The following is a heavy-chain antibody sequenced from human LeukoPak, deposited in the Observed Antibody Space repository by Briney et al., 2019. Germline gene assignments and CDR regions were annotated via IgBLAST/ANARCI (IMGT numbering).Heavy chain of an antibody. D-gene: IGHD6-25*01. V-gene: IGHV1-69*04. CDR3: ARAVAARDRYNWFDP. CDR1: GGTFSSYA. J-gene: IGHJ5*02. CDR2: IIPILGIA. Sequence: SVKVSCKASGGTFSSYAISWVRQAPGQGLEWMGRIIPILGIANYAQKFQGRVTITADKSTSTAYMELSSLRSEDTAVYYCARAVAARDRYNWFDPWGQGTLVTVSS.